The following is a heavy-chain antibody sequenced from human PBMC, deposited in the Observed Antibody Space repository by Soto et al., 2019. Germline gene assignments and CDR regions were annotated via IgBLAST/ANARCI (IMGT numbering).Heavy chain of an antibody. J-gene: IGHJ4*02. CDR1: GFTFSSYA. CDR2: ISYDGSNK. Sequence: QVQLVESGGGVVQPGRSLRLSCAATGFTFSSYAMHWVRQAPGKGLEWVAVISYDGSNKYYADSVKGRFTISRDNSKNALYLQMNSVRAEDTAVYCCAREGGGSGWSFGYSDYWGQGTLFTVSS. CDR3: AREGGGSGWSFGYSDY. V-gene: IGHV3-30-3*01. D-gene: IGHD6-19*01.